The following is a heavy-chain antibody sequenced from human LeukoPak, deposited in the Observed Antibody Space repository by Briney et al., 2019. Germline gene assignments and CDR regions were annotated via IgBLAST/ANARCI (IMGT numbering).Heavy chain of an antibody. CDR1: GFTVSSNY. CDR3: ARDPYDFWSGSLDI. J-gene: IGHJ3*02. Sequence: GGSLRLSCAASGFTVSSNYMGWVRQAPGKGLEWVSVIYSGGSTYYADSVKGRFTISRDNSKNTLYLQMNSLRAEDTAVYYCARDPYDFWSGSLDIWGQGTMVTVSS. CDR2: IYSGGST. D-gene: IGHD3-3*01. V-gene: IGHV3-66*01.